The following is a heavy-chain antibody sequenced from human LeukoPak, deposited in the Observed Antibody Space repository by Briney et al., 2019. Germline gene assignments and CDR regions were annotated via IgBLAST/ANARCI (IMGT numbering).Heavy chain of an antibody. D-gene: IGHD1-26*01. CDR3: ARDRSGSYPYYFDY. J-gene: IGHJ4*02. CDR2: ISSRSAYI. V-gene: IGHV3-21*01. Sequence: GGSLRLSCAASGFTFSSYTMNWVRQAPGKGLEWVSSISSRSAYIHYTDSVKGRFNISRDNAENSLYLQMNNLRADDTAVYYCARDRSGSYPYYFDYWGQGTLVTVSS. CDR1: GFTFSSYT.